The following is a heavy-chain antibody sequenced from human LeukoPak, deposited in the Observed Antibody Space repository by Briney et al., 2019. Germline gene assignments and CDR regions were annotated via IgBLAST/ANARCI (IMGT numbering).Heavy chain of an antibody. D-gene: IGHD3-10*01. CDR3: ARVSDTSGNYYRPFDL. CDR1: GFTFSSYG. J-gene: IGHJ3*01. Sequence: GGSLRLSCAASGFTFSSYGMHWVRQAPGKGLEWVAFIRYDGSNKYYADSVKGRFTISRDNSKNTLYLQMNSLRAEDTAVYYCARVSDTSGNYYRPFDLWGQGTMVTVSS. V-gene: IGHV3-30*02. CDR2: IRYDGSNK.